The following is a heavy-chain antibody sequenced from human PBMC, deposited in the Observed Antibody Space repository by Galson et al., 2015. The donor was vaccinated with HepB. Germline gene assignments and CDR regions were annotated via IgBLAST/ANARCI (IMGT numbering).Heavy chain of an antibody. CDR1: GFSLTTSEMS. D-gene: IGHD1-7*01. CDR2: IDWDGES. Sequence: PALVKPTQTLTLTCTFSGFSLTTSEMSVSWFRQPPGKALEWLSRIDWDGESFYDTSLRTRLSISKDSSRNQVVLTMTNMDPVDTATYYCVRMRRSVTSTQTTRANYWSFDLWGRGSLVTVSS. V-gene: IGHV2-70*17. CDR3: VRMRRSVTSTQTTRANYWSFDL. J-gene: IGHJ2*01.